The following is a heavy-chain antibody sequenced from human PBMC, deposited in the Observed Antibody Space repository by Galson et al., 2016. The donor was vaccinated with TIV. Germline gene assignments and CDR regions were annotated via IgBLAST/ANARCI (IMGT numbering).Heavy chain of an antibody. V-gene: IGHV1-46*01. J-gene: IGHJ4*02. CDR3: ARIHEVAGTDY. D-gene: IGHD6-19*01. CDR1: GYTFTSYY. CDR2: INPSGGST. Sequence: SVKVSCKASGYTFTSYYMHWVRQAPGQGLEWMGIINPSGGSTRYAQKFQGRVTMTRDTSTSTLYMELSSLRSEDTAVYYCARIHEVAGTDYWGQGTLVTVSS.